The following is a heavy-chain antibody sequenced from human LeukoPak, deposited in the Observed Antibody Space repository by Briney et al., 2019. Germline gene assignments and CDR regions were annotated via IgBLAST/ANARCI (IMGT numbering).Heavy chain of an antibody. V-gene: IGHV3-74*01. D-gene: IGHD3-22*01. CDR1: GYTLSSYW. CDR3: ARAPSEIGGYYPEYFRH. J-gene: IGHJ1*01. Sequence: GGSLRLSCAASGYTLSSYWMHWVRQAPGKGLVWVSRSKSDGRTNYADSVKGRFTISRDNAKTTVSLQMNSLRAEDTAVYYCARAPSEIGGYYPEYFRHWGQGTLVIVSS. CDR2: SKSDGRT.